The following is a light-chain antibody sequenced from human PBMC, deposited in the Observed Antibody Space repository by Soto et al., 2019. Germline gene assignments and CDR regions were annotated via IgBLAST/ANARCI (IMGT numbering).Light chain of an antibody. CDR2: DVN. V-gene: IGLV2-14*01. J-gene: IGLJ1*01. CDR3: SSYTRSSTRGV. Sequence: QSALTQPASVSGSPGQSITISCTGTSSDVGGYNYVSWYQQHPGKAPKLMIYDVNNRPSGVSDRFSGSKSGNTASLTISGLQAEDEADYYCSSYTRSSTRGVFGTGTKLTVL. CDR1: SSDVGGYNY.